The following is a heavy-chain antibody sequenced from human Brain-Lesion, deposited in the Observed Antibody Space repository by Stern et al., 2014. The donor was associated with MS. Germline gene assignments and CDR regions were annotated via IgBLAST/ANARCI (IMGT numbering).Heavy chain of an antibody. D-gene: IGHD3-3*01. CDR2: IKEDGTEK. CDR1: GFTFGNYW. Sequence: EVQLLESGGGLVQPGGSLTISCTAAGFTFGNYWMTWVRQAPGKGLEGGANIKEDGTEKNYVDSVKGRFTISRDNARNSLYLQMNSLRVEDTALYYCARVYNTIYGIVTQRGSGMDVWGQGTTVIVSS. V-gene: IGHV3-7*01. J-gene: IGHJ6*02. CDR3: ARVYNTIYGIVTQRGSGMDV.